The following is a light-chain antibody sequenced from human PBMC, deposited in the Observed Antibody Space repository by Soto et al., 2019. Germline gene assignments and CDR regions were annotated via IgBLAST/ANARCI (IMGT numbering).Light chain of an antibody. V-gene: IGKV3-15*01. CDR2: GAS. J-gene: IGKJ1*01. CDR1: QSVSSN. CDR3: HQYNNWPLAWT. Sequence: EIVLTQSPGTLSLSPGERVTLSCRASQSVSSNLAWYQQKPGQAPSLLIYGASTRATGIPARFSGSGSGTEFTLTISSLQSEDFAVYYCHQYNNWPLAWTFGQGTKVEIK.